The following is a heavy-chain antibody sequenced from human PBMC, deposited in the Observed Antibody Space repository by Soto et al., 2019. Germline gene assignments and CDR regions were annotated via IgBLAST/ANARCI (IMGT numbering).Heavy chain of an antibody. V-gene: IGHV4-59*12. J-gene: IGHJ6*02. CDR1: GGSISSYY. CDR3: ARGGQGFGETTYYYYGMDG. CDR2: IYYSGST. Sequence: SETLSLTCTVSGGSISSYYWSWIRQPPGKGLEWIGYIYYSGSTNYNPSLKSRVTISVDRSKNQFSLKLSSVTAADTAVYYCARGGQGFGETTYYYYGMDGRGQGTTVTVSS. D-gene: IGHD3-10*01.